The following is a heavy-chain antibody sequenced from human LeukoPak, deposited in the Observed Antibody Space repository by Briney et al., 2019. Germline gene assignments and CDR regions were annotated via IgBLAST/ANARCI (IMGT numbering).Heavy chain of an antibody. CDR3: ARRGPTYDYVWGSYRYMDY. V-gene: IGHV4-30-4*08. D-gene: IGHD3-16*02. Sequence: SETLSLTCTVSGGSISSGDYYWSWIRQPPGKGLEWIGYIYYSGSTYYNPSLKSRVTISVDTSKNQFSLKLSSVTAADTAVYYCARRGPTYDYVWGSYRYMDYWGQGTLVTVSS. J-gene: IGHJ4*02. CDR2: IYYSGST. CDR1: GGSISSGDYY.